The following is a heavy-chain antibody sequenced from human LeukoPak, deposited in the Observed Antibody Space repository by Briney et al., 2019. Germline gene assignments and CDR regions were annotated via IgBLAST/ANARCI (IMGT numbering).Heavy chain of an antibody. CDR1: GYTFTGYY. CDR2: INPNGGGT. CDR3: ARRGSYGDYDY. Sequence: ASVKVSCKASGYTFTGYYIHWVRQAPGQGLEWMGWINPNGGGTNYAQKFQGRVTMTRDTSISTAYMELSSPRSDDTAVYYCARRGSYGDYDYWGQGTLVTVSS. D-gene: IGHD4-17*01. J-gene: IGHJ4*02. V-gene: IGHV1-2*02.